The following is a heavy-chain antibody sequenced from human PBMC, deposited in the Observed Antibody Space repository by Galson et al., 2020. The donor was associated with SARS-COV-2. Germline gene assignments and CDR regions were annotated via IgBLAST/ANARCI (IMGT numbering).Heavy chain of an antibody. CDR3: ARDPLSDYGGKSHFDY. D-gene: IGHD4-17*01. Sequence: SETLSLTCAVSGYSISSGYYWGWLRQPPGKGLEWIGSIYHRGSTYYNPSLKSRVTISVDTSKNQFSLKLTSLTAADTAVYYCARDPLSDYGGKSHFDYWGQGALVTVSS. CDR2: IYHRGST. V-gene: IGHV4-38-2*02. J-gene: IGHJ4*02. CDR1: GYSISSGYY.